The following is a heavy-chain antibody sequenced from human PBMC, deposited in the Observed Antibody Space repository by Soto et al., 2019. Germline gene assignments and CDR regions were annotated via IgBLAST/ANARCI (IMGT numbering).Heavy chain of an antibody. CDR1: GGSISSSSYY. D-gene: IGHD2-8*01. Sequence: SETLSLTCTVSGGSISSSSYYWGWIRQPPGKGLEWIGSIYYSGSTYYNPSLKSRVTISVDTSKNQFSLKLSSVTAADTAVYYCARHTSIELMVSDNWFDPWGQGTLVTVSS. V-gene: IGHV4-39*01. J-gene: IGHJ5*02. CDR3: ARHTSIELMVSDNWFDP. CDR2: IYYSGST.